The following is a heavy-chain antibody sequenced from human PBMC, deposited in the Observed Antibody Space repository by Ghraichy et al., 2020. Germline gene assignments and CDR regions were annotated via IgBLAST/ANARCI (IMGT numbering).Heavy chain of an antibody. D-gene: IGHD1-26*01. CDR1: GFTFSNYW. CDR3: ARVSWGAPKENSDDY. CDR2: IKQDGSET. V-gene: IGHV3-7*01. Sequence: GGSLRLSCAASGFTFSNYWMTWVRQAPGKGPEWVANIKQDGSETFYVDSLKGRFTISRDNAKNSLYLQMNSLRADDTAVYYCARVSWGAPKENSDDYWGQGTLVTVSS. J-gene: IGHJ4*02.